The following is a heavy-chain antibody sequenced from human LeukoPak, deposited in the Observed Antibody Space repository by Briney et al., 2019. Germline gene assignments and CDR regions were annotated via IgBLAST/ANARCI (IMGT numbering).Heavy chain of an antibody. V-gene: IGHV1-3*01. CDR2: INAGNGNR. J-gene: IGHJ3*02. CDR1: AYSFTIYT. D-gene: IGHD6-13*01. CDR3: ARTTRSWYEDNDAFDI. Sequence: GASVKVSCKASAYSFTIYTIHWVRQAPGQRLEWMGWINAGNGNRRYSQNFQGRITITRDTSATTAYMELSGLRPEDTAVYYCARTTRSWYEDNDAFDIWGQGTTVTVSS.